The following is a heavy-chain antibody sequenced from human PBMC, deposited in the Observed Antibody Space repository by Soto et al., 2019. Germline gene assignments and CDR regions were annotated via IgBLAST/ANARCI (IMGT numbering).Heavy chain of an antibody. Sequence: QVQLVESGGGVVQPGRSLRLSCAASGFTFSSYAMHWVRQAPGKGLEWVAVISYDGSNKYYADSVKGRFTISRDNSKNMLYLQMNSLRAEATAVYYCARDKDGYSMFASGMAVWGQGTTVTVSS. CDR1: GFTFSSYA. J-gene: IGHJ6*02. V-gene: IGHV3-30-3*01. CDR3: ARDKDGYSMFASGMAV. D-gene: IGHD5-18*01. CDR2: ISYDGSNK.